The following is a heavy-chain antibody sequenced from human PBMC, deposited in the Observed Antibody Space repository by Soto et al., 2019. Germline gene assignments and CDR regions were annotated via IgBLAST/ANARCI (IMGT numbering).Heavy chain of an antibody. Sequence: QVQLVQSGAEVKKPGASVKVSCKASGYTFTGYYMHWVRQAPGQGLEWMGWINTNSGGTNYAQKFQGWVTMTRDTSISTAYMGLSRLGSDDTAVYYCARAPHFWSGYSGGYGMDVWGQGTTVTVSS. CDR3: ARAPHFWSGYSGGYGMDV. CDR2: INTNSGGT. J-gene: IGHJ6*02. CDR1: GYTFTGYY. V-gene: IGHV1-2*04. D-gene: IGHD3-3*01.